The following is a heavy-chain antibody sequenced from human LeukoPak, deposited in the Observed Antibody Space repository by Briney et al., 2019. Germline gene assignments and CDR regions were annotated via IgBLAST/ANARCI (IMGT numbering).Heavy chain of an antibody. CDR1: GLTFSTSG. Sequence: GGSLRPSCTASGLTFSTSGFNWVRQAPGKGLEWVASIGPTGSDRYHADSIKGRFTISRDNANNFLYLQMNSLRAEDTAVYYCATETNGRHYDYWGQGTLLTVSS. CDR3: ATETNGRHYDY. CDR2: IGPTGSDR. V-gene: IGHV3-21*06. J-gene: IGHJ4*02. D-gene: IGHD1-14*01.